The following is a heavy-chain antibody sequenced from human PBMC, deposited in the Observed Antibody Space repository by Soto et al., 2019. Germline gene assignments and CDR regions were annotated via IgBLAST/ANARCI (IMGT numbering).Heavy chain of an antibody. D-gene: IGHD2-15*01. V-gene: IGHV1-69*01. CDR3: ASSLGYCSGGSCYGEEGH. J-gene: IGHJ4*02. Sequence: QVQLVQSGAEVKKPGSSVKVPCKASGGTFSSYAISWVRQAPGQGLEWMGGIIPIFGTANYAQKFQGRVTITADESTSTAYMELSSLRSEDTAVYYCASSLGYCSGGSCYGEEGHWGQGTLVTVSS. CDR2: IIPIFGTA. CDR1: GGTFSSYA.